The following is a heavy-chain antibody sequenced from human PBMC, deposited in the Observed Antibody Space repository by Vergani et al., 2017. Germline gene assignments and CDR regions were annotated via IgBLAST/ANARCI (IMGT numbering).Heavy chain of an antibody. D-gene: IGHD3-3*01. V-gene: IGHV3-7*01. CDR2: IKQDGSEK. CDR3: VKGDYDFWSGRFDY. CDR1: GFTFSSYW. J-gene: IGHJ4*02. Sequence: EVQLVESGGGLVQPGGSLRLSCAASGFTFSSYWMSWVRQAPGKGLEWVANIKQDGSEKYYVDSVKGRFTISRDNAKNSLYLQMNSLRAEDTAVYYCVKGDYDFWSGRFDYWGQGTLVTVSS.